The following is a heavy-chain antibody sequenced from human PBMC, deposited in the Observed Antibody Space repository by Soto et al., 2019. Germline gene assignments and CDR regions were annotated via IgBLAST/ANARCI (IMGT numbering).Heavy chain of an antibody. CDR2: IYHSEST. V-gene: IGHV4-30-2*01. J-gene: IGHJ4*02. CDR1: GGSISSGGYS. CDR3: ARVPDY. Sequence: PSETLSLTCAVSGGSISSGGYSWSWIRQPPGKGLEWIGYIYHSESTYYNPSLKSRVTISVDRSKNQFSLKLSSVTDADTAVYYRARVPDYWGQGNLVNVSS.